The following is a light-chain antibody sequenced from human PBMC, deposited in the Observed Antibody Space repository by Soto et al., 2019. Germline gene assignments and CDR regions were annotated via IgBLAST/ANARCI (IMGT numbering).Light chain of an antibody. Sequence: DIQMTQSPSTLSASVGDRVTITCRASQSISTWLAWYQQKPGKAPKLLIYMASTLESGVPSRFSGSASGTEFTLTISSLQPDDSATYYCQQHNAYPATFGRGTKVEIK. CDR3: QQHNAYPAT. V-gene: IGKV1-5*03. J-gene: IGKJ1*01. CDR2: MAS. CDR1: QSISTW.